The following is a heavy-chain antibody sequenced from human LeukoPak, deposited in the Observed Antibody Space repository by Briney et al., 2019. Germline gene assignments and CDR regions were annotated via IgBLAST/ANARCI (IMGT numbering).Heavy chain of an antibody. Sequence: GGSLRLSCAXSGFTFSSYWMSWVRQAPGKGLEWVANIKQDGSEKYYVDSVKGRFTISRDNAKNSLYLQMNSPRAEDTAVYYCARSRTYYYDSSGIFDYWGQGTLVTVSS. J-gene: IGHJ4*02. D-gene: IGHD3-22*01. CDR3: ARSRTYYYDSSGIFDY. CDR1: GFTFSSYW. V-gene: IGHV3-7*01. CDR2: IKQDGSEK.